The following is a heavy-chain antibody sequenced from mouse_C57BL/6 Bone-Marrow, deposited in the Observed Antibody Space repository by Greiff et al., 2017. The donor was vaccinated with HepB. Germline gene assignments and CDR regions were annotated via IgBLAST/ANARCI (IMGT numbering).Heavy chain of an antibody. D-gene: IGHD2-4*01. CDR2: IDPSDSYT. CDR3: ARRGYDYDAWFAY. Sequence: QVQLKQPGAELVMPGASVKLSCKASGYTFTSYWMHWVKQRPGQGLEWIGEIDPSDSYTNYNQKFKGKSTLTVDKSSSTAYMQLSSLTSEDSAVYYCARRGYDYDAWFAYWGQGTLVTVSA. V-gene: IGHV1-69*01. J-gene: IGHJ3*01. CDR1: GYTFTSYW.